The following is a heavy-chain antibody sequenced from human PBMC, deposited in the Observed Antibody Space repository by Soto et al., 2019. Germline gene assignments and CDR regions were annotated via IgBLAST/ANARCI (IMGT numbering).Heavy chain of an antibody. D-gene: IGHD6-19*01. J-gene: IGHJ4*02. CDR2: INQDGSEK. Sequence: GGSLRLSCVASGFVFRSYWMSWVRQAPGEGLEWVANINQDGSEKYYVDSVRGRFIISRDNAENSLYLQMNSLRAEDTALYYCARDGVAAGLYLDNWGQGTLVTVSS. CDR3: ARDGVAAGLYLDN. V-gene: IGHV3-7*01. CDR1: GFVFRSYW.